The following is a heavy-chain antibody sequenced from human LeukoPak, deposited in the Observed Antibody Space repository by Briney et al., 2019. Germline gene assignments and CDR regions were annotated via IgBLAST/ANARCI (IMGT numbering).Heavy chain of an antibody. CDR3: ARDRCSSTSCYSPFDY. D-gene: IGHD2-2*01. Sequence: PGGSLRLSCAASGFTFSSYAMQWVRQAPGKGLEWVAVISYDGSNKYYADSVKGRFTISRDNSKNTPYVQMNSLRAEDTAVYYCARDRCSSTSCYSPFDYWGQGTLVTVSS. J-gene: IGHJ4*02. CDR2: ISYDGSNK. V-gene: IGHV3-30*04. CDR1: GFTFSSYA.